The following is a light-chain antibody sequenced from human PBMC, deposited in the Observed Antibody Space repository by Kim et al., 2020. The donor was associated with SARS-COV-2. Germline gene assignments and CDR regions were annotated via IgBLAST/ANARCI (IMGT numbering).Light chain of an antibody. CDR2: DNN. CDR3: QSYDSSLSGWV. CDR1: SSNIGAGYD. Sequence: QSVPTQPPSVSGAPGQRVTISCTGSSSNIGAGYDVHWYLQLPGTAPKLLIYDNNSRPSGVPDRFSGSRSGTSASLAITGLQAEDEADYYCQSYDSSLSGWVFGGGTKLTVL. J-gene: IGLJ3*02. V-gene: IGLV1-40*01.